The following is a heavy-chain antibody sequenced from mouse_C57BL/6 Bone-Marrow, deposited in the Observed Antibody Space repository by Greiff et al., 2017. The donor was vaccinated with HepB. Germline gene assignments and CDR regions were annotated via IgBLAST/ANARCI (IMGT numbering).Heavy chain of an antibody. J-gene: IGHJ3*01. V-gene: IGHV1-63*01. CDR3: ARSSYDYDQTAWFAY. Sequence: VQLQQSGAELVRPGTSVKMSCKASGYTFTNYWIGWAKQRPGHGLEWIGDIYPGGGYTNYNEKFKGKATLTADKSSSTAYMQFSSLTSEYSAIYYCARSSYDYDQTAWFAYWGQGTLVTVSA. D-gene: IGHD2-4*01. CDR2: IYPGGGYT. CDR1: GYTFTNYW.